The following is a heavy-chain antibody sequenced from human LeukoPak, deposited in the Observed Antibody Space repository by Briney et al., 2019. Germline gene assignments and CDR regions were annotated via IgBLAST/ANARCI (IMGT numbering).Heavy chain of an antibody. CDR3: ARDGGAWFDY. CDR1: GFTFSSYE. Sequence: HTGGSLRLSCAASGFTFSSYETNWVRQAPGKGLEWVSYICSSGSDIYYADSVKGRFTISRDNAKNSLYLQMNSLRAEDTAVYYCARDGGAWFDYWGHGTLVTVSS. D-gene: IGHD4-17*01. V-gene: IGHV3-48*03. CDR2: ICSSGSDI. J-gene: IGHJ5*01.